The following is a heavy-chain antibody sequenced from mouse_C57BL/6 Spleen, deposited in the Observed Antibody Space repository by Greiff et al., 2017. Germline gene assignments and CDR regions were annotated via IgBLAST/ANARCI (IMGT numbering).Heavy chain of an antibody. CDR2: ISSGSSTI. CDR3: AKKANSYHLYGAMDY. V-gene: IGHV5-17*01. Sequence: EVNVVESGGGLVKPGGSLKLSCAASGFTFSDYGMHWVRQAPEKGLEWVAYISSGSSTIYYADTVKGRFTISRDNAKNTLFLQMTSLRSEDTAMYYCAKKANSYHLYGAMDYWGQGTSVTVSS. CDR1: GFTFSDYG. J-gene: IGHJ4*01. D-gene: IGHD1-1*01.